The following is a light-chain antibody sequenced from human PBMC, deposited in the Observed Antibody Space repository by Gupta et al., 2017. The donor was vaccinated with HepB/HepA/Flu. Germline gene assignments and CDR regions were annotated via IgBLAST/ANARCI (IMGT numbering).Light chain of an antibody. Sequence: QSALTQPASVSGSPGQSLTISCTGTSSDGGNYNLVSWYQHHPDKPQNLIIYEVTNRPAGVSNRFSGSKSGNTASLTVSGLQAEDEADYYCCSDAGNNIWLFGGGTKLTVL. CDR3: CSDAGNNIWL. J-gene: IGLJ3*02. CDR2: EVT. V-gene: IGLV2-23*02. CDR1: SSDGGNYNL.